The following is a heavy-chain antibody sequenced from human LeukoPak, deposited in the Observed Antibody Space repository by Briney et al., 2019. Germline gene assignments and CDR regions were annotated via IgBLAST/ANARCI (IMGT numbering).Heavy chain of an antibody. D-gene: IGHD1-26*01. CDR1: GFTFDDYA. CDR3: AKDMKDSGSSQDAFDI. CDR2: ISWNSGSI. J-gene: IGHJ3*02. Sequence: GRSLRLSCAASGFTFDDYAMHWVRQAPGKGLKWVSGISWNSGSIGYADSVKGRFTISRDNAKNSLYLQMNSLRAEDTALYYCAKDMKDSGSSQDAFDIWGQGTMVTVSS. V-gene: IGHV3-9*01.